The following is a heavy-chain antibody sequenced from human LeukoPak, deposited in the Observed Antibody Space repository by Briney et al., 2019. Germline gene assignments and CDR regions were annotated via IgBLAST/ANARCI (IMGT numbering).Heavy chain of an antibody. V-gene: IGHV6-1*01. CDR3: ARALYGSGSYCKMNWFDP. J-gene: IGHJ5*02. CDR1: GDSVSSNSAA. D-gene: IGHD3-10*01. CDR2: TYYRSKWYN. Sequence: SQTLSLTCAISGDSVSSNSAAWNWIRQSPSRGLEWLGRTYYRSKWYNDYAVSVKSRITINPDTSKNQFSLQLNSVTPEDTAVYYCARALYGSGSYCKMNWFDPWGQGTLVTVSS.